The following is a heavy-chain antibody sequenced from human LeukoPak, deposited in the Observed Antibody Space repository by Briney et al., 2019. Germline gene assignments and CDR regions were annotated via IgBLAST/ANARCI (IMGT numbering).Heavy chain of an antibody. CDR2: IFHSGST. J-gene: IGHJ3*02. Sequence: PSETLSLTCTVSGYSISNGYYWGWIRQPPGKGLEWIGFIFHSGSTFYNPSLKSRVTISVDTSKNQFSLKLSSVTAADTAVYYCARRTYYYDSSGKGAFDIWGQGTMVTVSS. V-gene: IGHV4-38-2*02. CDR3: ARRTYYYDSSGKGAFDI. CDR1: GYSISNGYY. D-gene: IGHD3-22*01.